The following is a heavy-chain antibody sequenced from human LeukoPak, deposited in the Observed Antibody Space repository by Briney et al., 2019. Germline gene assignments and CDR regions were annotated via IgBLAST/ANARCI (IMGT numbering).Heavy chain of an antibody. D-gene: IGHD6-19*01. CDR2: IYYTGKI. CDR3: VRRPTGWKFFDY. Sequence: SETLSLTCAASGGSFNSHYMSWIRQPPGKGLQWIGDIYYTGKINYNPSLKSRVTITLDTSKDHLSLNLTSVLAADTAIYYFVRRPTGWKFFDYWGQGILVTVSS. CDR1: GGSFNSHY. V-gene: IGHV4-59*08. J-gene: IGHJ4*02.